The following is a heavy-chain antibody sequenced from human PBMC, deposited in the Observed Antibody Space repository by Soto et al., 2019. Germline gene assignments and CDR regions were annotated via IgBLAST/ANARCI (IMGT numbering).Heavy chain of an antibody. CDR1: GYTFTSYY. J-gene: IGHJ3*02. V-gene: IGHV1-46*03. Sequence: ASVKVSCKASGYTFTSYYMHWVRQAPGQGLEWMGIINPSGGSTSYAQKFQGRVTMTRDTSTSTVYMELSSLRSEDTAVNYCDRFSEAAQDNYAVGFDIWGQGTMVSVTS. CDR2: INPSGGST. D-gene: IGHD3-16*01. CDR3: DRFSEAAQDNYAVGFDI.